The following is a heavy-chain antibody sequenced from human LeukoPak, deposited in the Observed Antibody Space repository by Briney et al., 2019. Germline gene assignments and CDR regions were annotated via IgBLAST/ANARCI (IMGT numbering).Heavy chain of an antibody. CDR1: VCSLSDLS. Sequence: ASVKVSCKVSVCSLSDLSVHWVRQAPGEGLEWMGRFETEDGETKHAQRFQGRLTMTGDTSTDTAYMELSGLRSGDTAVYYCATSPTLPDGCDIWGQGTMVTVSS. CDR3: ATSPTLPDGCDI. CDR2: FETEDGET. J-gene: IGHJ3*02. V-gene: IGHV1-24*01.